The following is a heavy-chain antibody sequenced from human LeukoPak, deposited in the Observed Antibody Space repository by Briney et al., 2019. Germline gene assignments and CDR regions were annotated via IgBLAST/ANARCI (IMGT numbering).Heavy chain of an antibody. D-gene: IGHD6-19*01. V-gene: IGHV3-53*01. CDR2: IYSGGST. CDR3: ARDVAVALFNYYYYGMDV. J-gene: IGHJ6*02. CDR1: GLTVSNNY. Sequence: GGSLRLSCAASGLTVSNNYMSWVRQAPGKGLEWVSVIYSGGSTYYADSVKGRFTISRDNSKNTLYLQMYSLRAEDTAVYYCARDVAVALFNYYYYGMDVWGQGTTVTVSS.